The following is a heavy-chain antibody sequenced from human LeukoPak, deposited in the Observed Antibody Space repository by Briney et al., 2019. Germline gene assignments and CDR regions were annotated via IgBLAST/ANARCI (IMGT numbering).Heavy chain of an antibody. CDR3: ATYSGCYSLEY. CDR2: ISSGSTYM. Sequence: GSLRLSCAASGFTFNTYTMNWVRQAPGKGLEWVSSISSGSTYMHYADSLKGRFTISRDNAKDSLYLQMNSLRAEDTAVYYCATYSGCYSLEYWGQGTLVTVSS. V-gene: IGHV3-21*01. D-gene: IGHD1-26*01. CDR1: GFTFNTYT. J-gene: IGHJ4*02.